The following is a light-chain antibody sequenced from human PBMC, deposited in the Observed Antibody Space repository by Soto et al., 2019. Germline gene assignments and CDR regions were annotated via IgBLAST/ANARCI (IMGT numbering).Light chain of an antibody. V-gene: IGKV3-20*01. CDR2: GAS. J-gene: IGKJ1*01. Sequence: GESRTLSWRASQSVSNNYLAWYQQKPGQAPRLLIYGASNRATGIPDRFSGSGAGTDFTLTIRSMPAEALAVYYCQPYDSPGTFGQGTKVDIK. CDR1: QSVSNNY. CDR3: QPYDSPGT.